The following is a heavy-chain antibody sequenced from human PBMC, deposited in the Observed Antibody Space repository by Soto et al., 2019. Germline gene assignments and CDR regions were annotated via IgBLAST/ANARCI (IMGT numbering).Heavy chain of an antibody. D-gene: IGHD3-16*01. J-gene: IGHJ3*02. CDR2: KYHSGSP. CDR3: ARTGGEVAFNI. Sequence: NPSETLSLTCTVTGGSITSGDYYWSWIRQSPGKGLEWIGYKYHSGSPYYNPSLRSRVTISVDTSREQFSLSLTSVTAADTAVYYCARTGGEVAFNIWGQGTMVTVSS. V-gene: IGHV4-30-4*01. CDR1: GGSITSGDYY.